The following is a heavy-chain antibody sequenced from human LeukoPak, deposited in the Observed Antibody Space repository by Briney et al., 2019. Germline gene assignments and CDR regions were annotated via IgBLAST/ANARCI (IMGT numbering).Heavy chain of an antibody. V-gene: IGHV3-23*01. CDR2: ISGSGGST. CDR1: GFTFSSYA. J-gene: IGHJ4*02. Sequence: GGSLRLSCAASGFTFSSYAMSWVRQAPGKGLEWVSAISGSGGSTYYADSVKGRFTTSRDNSKNTLYLQMNSLRAEDTAVYYCAKDPNYYDSSGLTYYFDYWGQGTLVTVSS. CDR3: AKDPNYYDSSGLTYYFDY. D-gene: IGHD3-22*01.